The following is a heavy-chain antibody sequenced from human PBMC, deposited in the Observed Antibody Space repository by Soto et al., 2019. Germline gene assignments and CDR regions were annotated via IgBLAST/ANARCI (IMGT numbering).Heavy chain of an antibody. D-gene: IGHD3-3*01. CDR2: IIPIFGTA. CDR1: GGTFSSCA. CDR3: ASFXIFGVVIELHNHYGMDV. J-gene: IGHJ6*02. V-gene: IGHV1-69*13. Sequence: SVKVSCKASGGTFSSCAISWVRQAPGQGLEWMGGIIPIFGTANYAQKFQGRVTITADESTSTAYMELSSLRSEDTAVYYCASFXIFGVVIELHNHYGMDVWGQGTTVTVSS.